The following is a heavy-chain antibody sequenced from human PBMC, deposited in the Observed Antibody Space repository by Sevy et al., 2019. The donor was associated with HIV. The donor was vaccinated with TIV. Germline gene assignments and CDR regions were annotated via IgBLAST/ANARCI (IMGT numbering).Heavy chain of an antibody. CDR1: GFTFSDDW. CDR3: AREFDGGPDY. Sequence: GGSLRLSCAASGFTFSDDWMSWVRQAPGKGLEWVANINQDGSQKYYVDSVKGRFTISKDNAKNSLYLQMSSLRAEDTAVYYCAREFDGGPDYWGQGTLVTVSS. J-gene: IGHJ4*02. V-gene: IGHV3-7*01. D-gene: IGHD3-9*01. CDR2: INQDGSQK.